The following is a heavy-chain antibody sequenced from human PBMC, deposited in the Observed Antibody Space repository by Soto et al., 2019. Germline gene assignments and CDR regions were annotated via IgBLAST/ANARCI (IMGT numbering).Heavy chain of an antibody. CDR1: GYTFTGYY. CDR2: INPNSGGT. V-gene: IGHV1-2*04. J-gene: IGHJ6*02. CDR3: ARGGMIVVVHYYYYGMDV. D-gene: IGHD3-22*01. Sequence: QVQQVQSGAEVKKPGASVKVSCKASGYTFTGYYMHWVQQAPGQGLEWMGWINPNSGGTNYAQKFQGWVTMTRDTSISTAYMELSRLRSDDTAMYYCARGGMIVVVHYYYYGMDVWGQGTTVTVSS.